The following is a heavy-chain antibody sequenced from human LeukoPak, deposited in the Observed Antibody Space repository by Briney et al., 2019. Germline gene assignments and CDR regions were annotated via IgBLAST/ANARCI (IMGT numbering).Heavy chain of an antibody. CDR2: IVVGSGNT. D-gene: IGHD3-22*01. J-gene: IGHJ4*02. Sequence: SVKVSCEASGFTFTSSAMQWVRQARGQRLEWIGWIVVGSGNTNYAQKFQERVTITRDMSTSAAYMELSSLRSEDTAVYYCAADRYYYDSSGYYYGFFFDYWGQGTLVTVSS. CDR1: GFTFTSSA. CDR3: AADRYYYDSSGYYYGFFFDY. V-gene: IGHV1-58*02.